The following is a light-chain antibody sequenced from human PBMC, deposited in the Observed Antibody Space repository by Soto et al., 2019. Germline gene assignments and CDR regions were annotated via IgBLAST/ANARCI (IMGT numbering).Light chain of an antibody. J-gene: IGKJ5*01. CDR2: AAS. Sequence: DLQMTPSPSSPSSPVGDRVNITFRATQTINTNLNWYQHKPGKAPNLLIYAASTLQSGVPSRFSGSGSGTDFTLTISSLQPEDFATYYCQQSYSTPHTFGQGTRLEIK. CDR1: QTINTN. CDR3: QQSYSTPHT. V-gene: IGKV1-39*01.